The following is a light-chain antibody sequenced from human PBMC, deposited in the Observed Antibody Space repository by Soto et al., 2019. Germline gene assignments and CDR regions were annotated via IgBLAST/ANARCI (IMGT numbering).Light chain of an antibody. CDR3: QRYNTVPWT. V-gene: IGKV1-27*01. CDR2: GAS. CDR1: LAISHY. J-gene: IGKJ1*01. Sequence: DIQMTQSPSSLSAFVGDRVTITCRASLAISHYLTWYQQKPGKVPKLLIYGASTLQSGVPSRFSGSGSGTEFSLLITSLLPEDVATYYCQRYNTVPWTFGQGTKVEIK.